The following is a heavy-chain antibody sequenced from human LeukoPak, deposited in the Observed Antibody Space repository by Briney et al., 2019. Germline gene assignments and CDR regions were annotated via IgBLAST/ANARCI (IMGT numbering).Heavy chain of an antibody. D-gene: IGHD3-10*02. J-gene: IGHJ6*04. CDR1: VGSVNNGVYF. CDR3: ASVYVSSAGYHFYYYGMDV. CDR2: VYSGGSP. Sequence: SETLSLTCTVSVGSVNNGVYFCNWIRQSPGKGLESLGYVYSGGSPNYNPSLRSRVSMSVDTSKTQFSLKLSSVTVADTAVYYCASVYVSSAGYHFYYYGMDVWGKGTTVIVSS. V-gene: IGHV4-61*08.